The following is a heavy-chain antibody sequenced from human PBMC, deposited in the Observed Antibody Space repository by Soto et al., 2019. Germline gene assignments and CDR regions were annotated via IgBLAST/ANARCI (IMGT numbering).Heavy chain of an antibody. J-gene: IGHJ4*02. V-gene: IGHV1-46*03. CDR2: INPSGGST. CDR3: AMGIKQLVPDY. CDR1: GYTFTSYY. D-gene: IGHD6-6*01. Sequence: QVQLVQSGAEVKKPGSSVKFSCTASGYTFTSYYMHWVRQAPGQGLEWMGIINPSGGSTSYAQKFQGRVTMTRDTSRSTVYMELSSLRSEDTAVYYCAMGIKQLVPDYWGQGTLVTVSS.